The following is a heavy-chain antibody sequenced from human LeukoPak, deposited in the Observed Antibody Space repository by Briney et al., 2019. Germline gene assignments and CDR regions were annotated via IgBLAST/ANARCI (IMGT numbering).Heavy chain of an antibody. J-gene: IGHJ3*02. Sequence: SETLSLTCTVSGGSISSYYLSWIRQPAGKGLEWIGRICTSGSTNYNPSLKSRVTMSVDTSKNQFSLKLSSVTAADTAVYYCARDPDAVAGTNAFDIWGQGTMVTVSS. CDR3: ARDPDAVAGTNAFDI. CDR2: ICTSGST. D-gene: IGHD6-19*01. V-gene: IGHV4-4*07. CDR1: GGSISSYY.